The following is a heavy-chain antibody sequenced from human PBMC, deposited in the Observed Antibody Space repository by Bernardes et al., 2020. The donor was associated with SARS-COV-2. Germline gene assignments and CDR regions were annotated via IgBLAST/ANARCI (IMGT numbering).Heavy chain of an antibody. V-gene: IGHV4-39*01. CDR2: ISYSGST. J-gene: IGHJ4*02. Sequence: SETLSLTCTVSGDSMSSRRYYCGWIRQPPGMGLEWISSISYSGSTHYNPSLKGRVTISVDTSKQQFSLKLSSVTAADTAGYFCARQIDSWHFVVVVSVPRGEPFYFESWGQGALITVSS. CDR1: GDSMSSRRYY. D-gene: IGHD2-21*01. CDR3: ARQIDSWHFVVVVSVPRGEPFYFES.